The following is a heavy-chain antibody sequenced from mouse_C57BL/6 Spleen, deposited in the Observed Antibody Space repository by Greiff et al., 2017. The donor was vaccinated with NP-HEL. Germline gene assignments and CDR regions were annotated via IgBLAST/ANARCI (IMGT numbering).Heavy chain of an antibody. J-gene: IGHJ3*01. Sequence: QVQLKESGAELVKPGASVKMSCKASGYTFTSYWITWVKQRPGQGLEWIGDIYPGSGSTNYNEKFKSKATLTVDTSSSTAYMQLSSLTSEDSAVYYCARKGYSVAYWGQGTLVTVSA. CDR1: GYTFTSYW. D-gene: IGHD2-3*01. CDR2: IYPGSGST. CDR3: ARKGYSVAY. V-gene: IGHV1-55*01.